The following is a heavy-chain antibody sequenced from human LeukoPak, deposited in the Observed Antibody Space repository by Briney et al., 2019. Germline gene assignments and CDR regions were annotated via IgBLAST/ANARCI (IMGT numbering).Heavy chain of an antibody. CDR3: ARDYLAYDYYMDV. CDR1: GFTFSSYT. CDR2: ISSGSSYI. D-gene: IGHD3-16*02. J-gene: IGHJ6*03. Sequence: GGSLRLSCAASGFTFSSYTMNWVRQAPGKGLEWVSIISSGSSYIHYADSVKGRFTISRDNAKNSLYLQMNSLRAEDTAVYYCARDYLAYDYYMDVWGKGTTVTISS. V-gene: IGHV3-21*01.